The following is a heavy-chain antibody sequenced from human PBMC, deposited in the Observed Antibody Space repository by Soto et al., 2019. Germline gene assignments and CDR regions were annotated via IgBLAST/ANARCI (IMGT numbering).Heavy chain of an antibody. D-gene: IGHD3-9*01. J-gene: IGHJ4*02. CDR2: IKQDGSEK. V-gene: IGHV3-7*01. Sequence: PGGSLRLSCAASGFTFSSYWMSWVRQAPGKGLEWVANIKQDGSEKYYVDSVKGRFTISRDNAKNSLYLQMNSLRAEDTAVYYCARDLRFGILTGYYTPPAYWGQGTLVNVS. CDR1: GFTFSSYW. CDR3: ARDLRFGILTGYYTPPAY.